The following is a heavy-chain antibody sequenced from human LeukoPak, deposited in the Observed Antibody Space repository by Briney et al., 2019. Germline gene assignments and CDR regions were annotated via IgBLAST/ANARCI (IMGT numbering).Heavy chain of an antibody. CDR3: AKVGETDNIDY. J-gene: IGHJ4*02. D-gene: IGHD2-21*01. V-gene: IGHV1-18*01. Sequence: GASVKVSCKASGYTFSGYGISWVRQAPGQGLEWMGWISAYNGNTNYAQNLQGRVTMTTDTSTSTAYMELSRLRYADTAIYYCAKVGETDNIDYWGQGTLVTVSS. CDR2: ISAYNGNT. CDR1: GYTFSGYG.